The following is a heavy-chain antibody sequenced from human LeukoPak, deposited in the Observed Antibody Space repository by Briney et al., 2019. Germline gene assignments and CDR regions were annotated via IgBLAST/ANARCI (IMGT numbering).Heavy chain of an antibody. CDR2: ISGSGGST. Sequence: GGSLRLSCAASGFTFSSYAMSWVRQAPGKGLEWVSAISGSGGSTYYADSVKGRFTISRDNSKNTLYLQMNSLRAEDTAVYYCASLVVVTATSRDAFDIWGQGTMVTVSS. CDR1: GFTFSSYA. J-gene: IGHJ3*02. D-gene: IGHD2-21*02. CDR3: ASLVVVTATSRDAFDI. V-gene: IGHV3-23*01.